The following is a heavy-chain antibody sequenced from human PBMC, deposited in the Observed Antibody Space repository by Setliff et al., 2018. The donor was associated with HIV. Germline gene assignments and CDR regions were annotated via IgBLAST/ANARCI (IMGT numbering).Heavy chain of an antibody. J-gene: IGHJ4*02. CDR1: GGSTNNYF. V-gene: IGHV4-59*01. Sequence: SETLSLTCTVSGGSTNNYFWSWIRQSPGRGLEWIGYIYYSGETNYNPSLKSRVTFSVDTSKNQFSLKLSSVTAADSAVYYCARHTVFVRYFDHWGQGMLVTVSS. CDR2: IYYSGET. CDR3: ARHTVFVRYFDH. D-gene: IGHD2-2*02.